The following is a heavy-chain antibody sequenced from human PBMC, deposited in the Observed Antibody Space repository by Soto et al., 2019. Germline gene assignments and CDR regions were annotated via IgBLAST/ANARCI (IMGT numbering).Heavy chain of an antibody. J-gene: IGHJ5*02. CDR1: GAALNSGNYY. CDR2: IYVTGAV. Sequence: PSETLSLTCSVSGAALNSGNYYWSWIRQVPGKGLEWIGHIYVTGAVDYNPSLRDRITISQDTSERQFSLNLRLVTAADTAVYYCARLRIATNNFKWFDPWGHGTPVTV. D-gene: IGHD2-21*01. V-gene: IGHV4-31*03. CDR3: ARLRIATNNFKWFDP.